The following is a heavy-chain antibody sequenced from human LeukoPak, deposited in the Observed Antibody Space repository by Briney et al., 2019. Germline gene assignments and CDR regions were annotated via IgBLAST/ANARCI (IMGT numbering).Heavy chain of an antibody. Sequence: PGGSLRLSCAASGFTFSDYYMSWIRQAPGKGLEWVSYISSSSSYTNYADSVKGRFTISRDNAKNSLYLQINSLRAEDTAVYYCARSADSSGYFREIPLYYFDYWGQGTLVTVSS. CDR2: ISSSSSYT. CDR1: GFTFSDYY. J-gene: IGHJ4*02. V-gene: IGHV3-11*03. D-gene: IGHD3-22*01. CDR3: ARSADSSGYFREIPLYYFDY.